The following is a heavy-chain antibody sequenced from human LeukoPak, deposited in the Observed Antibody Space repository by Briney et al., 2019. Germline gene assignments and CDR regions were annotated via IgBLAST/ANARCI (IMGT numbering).Heavy chain of an antibody. J-gene: IGHJ5*02. CDR2: IYTSGST. CDR3: ARDRMVRGGRKNWFDP. V-gene: IGHV4-61*02. CDR1: GGSISSGSYY. D-gene: IGHD3-10*01. Sequence: SETLSLTCTVSGGSISSGSYYWSWIRQPAGKGLEWIGRIYTSGSTNYNPSLKSRVTISVDTSKNQFSLKLSSVTAADTAVYYCARDRMVRGGRKNWFDPWGQGTLVTVSS.